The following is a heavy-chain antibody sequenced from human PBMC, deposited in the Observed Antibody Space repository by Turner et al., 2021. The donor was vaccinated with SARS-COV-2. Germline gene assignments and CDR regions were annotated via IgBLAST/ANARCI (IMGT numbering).Heavy chain of an antibody. V-gene: IGHV3-33*01. CDR3: ARLDDSGHWGAFDI. CDR1: GITFSSHG. J-gene: IGHJ3*02. CDR2: IWNDGSQK. Sequence: QVQLVESGGGVVQPGRSLRLSCAASGITFSSHGMHWVRQAPGKGLEWVAVIWNDGSQKYYADSVKGRFTISRDNSKNMVYLQMNSLRAEDTAVYYCARLDDSGHWGAFDIWGQGTKVTVSS. D-gene: IGHD3-22*01.